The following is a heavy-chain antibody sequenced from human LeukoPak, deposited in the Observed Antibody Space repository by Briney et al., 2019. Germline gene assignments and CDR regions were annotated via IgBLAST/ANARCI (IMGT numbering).Heavy chain of an antibody. Sequence: SETLSLTCAVYGGSFSAYYWSWVRQPPGKGPEWIGEINHSGTTNYNPSLKSRVTISVDTSENQFSLKLSSVTAADTAVYYCARGPMAGEVPAARGDHWFDPWGQGTLVTVSS. V-gene: IGHV4-34*01. CDR2: INHSGTT. D-gene: IGHD2-2*01. J-gene: IGHJ5*02. CDR1: GGSFSAYY. CDR3: ARGPMAGEVPAARGDHWFDP.